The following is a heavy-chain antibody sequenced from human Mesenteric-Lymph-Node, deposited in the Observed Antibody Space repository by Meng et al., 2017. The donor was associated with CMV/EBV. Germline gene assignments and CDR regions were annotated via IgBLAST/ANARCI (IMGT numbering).Heavy chain of an antibody. CDR1: GFTFSSYW. Sequence: GGSLRLSCAASGFTFSSYWMHWVRQAPGKGLVWVSRINSDGSSTSYADSVKGRFTISRDNAKNTLYLQMNSLRAEDTALYYCAKDMRPLMTTVNFDYWGQGTLVTVSS. D-gene: IGHD4-11*01. V-gene: IGHV3-74*01. CDR3: AKDMRPLMTTVNFDY. J-gene: IGHJ4*02. CDR2: INSDGSST.